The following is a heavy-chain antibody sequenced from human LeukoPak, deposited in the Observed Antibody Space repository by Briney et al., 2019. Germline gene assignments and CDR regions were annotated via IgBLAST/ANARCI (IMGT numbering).Heavy chain of an antibody. CDR3: ARSPDILTGENFDY. Sequence: GASVKVSCKASGYTFTSYDINWVRQAPGQGLEWMGIINPSGGSTSYAQKFQGRVTMTRDMSTSTVYMELSSLRSEDTAVYYCARSPDILTGENFDYWGQGTLVTVSS. J-gene: IGHJ4*02. CDR2: INPSGGST. V-gene: IGHV1-46*01. D-gene: IGHD3-9*01. CDR1: GYTFTSYD.